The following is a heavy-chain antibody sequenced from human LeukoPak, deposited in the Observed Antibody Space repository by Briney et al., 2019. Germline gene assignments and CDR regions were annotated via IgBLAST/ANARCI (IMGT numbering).Heavy chain of an antibody. CDR2: ISAYNGNT. V-gene: IGHV1-18*01. J-gene: IGHJ4*02. Sequence: GASVKVSCKASGYTFTSYGISWVRQAPGQGLEWTGWISAYNGNTNYAQKLQGRVTMTTDTSTSTAYMELRSLRSDDTAVYYCARVHIVVVVAATSIVFDYWGQGTLVTASS. D-gene: IGHD2-15*01. CDR1: GYTFTSYG. CDR3: ARVHIVVVVAATSIVFDY.